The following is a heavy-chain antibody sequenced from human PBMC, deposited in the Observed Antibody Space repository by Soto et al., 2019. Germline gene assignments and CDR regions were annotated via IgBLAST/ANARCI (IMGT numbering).Heavy chain of an antibody. V-gene: IGHV3-33*01. CDR2: IWYDGSNK. J-gene: IGHJ4*02. CDR1: GFTFSSYG. D-gene: IGHD3-9*01. Sequence: GGSLRLSCAASGFTFSSYGMHWVRQAPGKGLEWVAVIWYDGSNKYYADSVKGRFTISRDNSKNTLYLQMNSLRAEDTAVYYCARGFNDILTGYYKGYFDYWGQGTLVTVSS. CDR3: ARGFNDILTGYYKGYFDY.